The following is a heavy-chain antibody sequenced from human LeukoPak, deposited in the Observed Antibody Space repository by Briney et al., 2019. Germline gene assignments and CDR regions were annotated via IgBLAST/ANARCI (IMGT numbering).Heavy chain of an antibody. D-gene: IGHD6-13*01. J-gene: IGHJ4*02. V-gene: IGHV3-11*03. CDR3: ARREGYSSSSYYFDY. CDR2: ISSSSSYT. Sequence: PGGCLRLSCAASGFTFSDYYMIWIRQAPGKGLEWVSYISSSSSYTNYADSVRGRFTISRDNAKNSLYLQMNSLRAEDTAVYYCARREGYSSSSYYFDYWGQGTLVTVSS. CDR1: GFTFSDYY.